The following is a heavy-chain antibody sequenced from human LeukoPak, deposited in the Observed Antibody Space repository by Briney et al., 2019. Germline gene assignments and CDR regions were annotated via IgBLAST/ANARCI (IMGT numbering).Heavy chain of an antibody. CDR2: MNPNSGNT. Sequence: GASVKVSCKASGYTFTSYDINWVRQATGQGLEWMGWMNPNSGNTGYAQKFQGRVTMTRNTSISTAYMELSSLRSEDTAVYYCARDRKLWFGEFTVYYYYGMDVWGQGTTVTVSS. CDR1: GYTFTSYD. V-gene: IGHV1-8*01. CDR3: ARDRKLWFGEFTVYYYYGMDV. J-gene: IGHJ6*02. D-gene: IGHD3-10*01.